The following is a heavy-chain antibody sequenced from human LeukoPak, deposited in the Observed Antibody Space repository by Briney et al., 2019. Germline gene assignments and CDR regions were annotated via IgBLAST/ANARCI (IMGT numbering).Heavy chain of an antibody. J-gene: IGHJ6*02. Sequence: ASVKVSCKASGYTFTGYYTHWVRQAPGQGLEWMGWMNPNSGNTGYAQKFQGRVTMTRNTSISTAYMELSSLRSEDTAVYYCARDGPLGIAAAGSPYYYYYGMDVWGQGTTVTVSS. CDR3: ARDGPLGIAAAGSPYYYYYGMDV. CDR2: MNPNSGNT. V-gene: IGHV1-8*02. CDR1: GYTFTGYY. D-gene: IGHD6-13*01.